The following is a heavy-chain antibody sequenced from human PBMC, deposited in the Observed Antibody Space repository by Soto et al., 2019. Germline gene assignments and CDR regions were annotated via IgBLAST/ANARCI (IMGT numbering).Heavy chain of an antibody. V-gene: IGHV1-69*13. CDR3: ARVNYYDSIGYPNSFDP. CDR2: IIPICGTA. CDR1: GGTFSSYA. J-gene: IGHJ5*02. D-gene: IGHD3-22*01. Sequence: SVKVSCKASGGTFSSYAISWVRQAPGQALEWMGGIIPICGTAIVAQRVQVRVTITADESTSTAYMELSSLRSEDTAVYSCARVNYYDSIGYPNSFDPWGQGTLVSFSS.